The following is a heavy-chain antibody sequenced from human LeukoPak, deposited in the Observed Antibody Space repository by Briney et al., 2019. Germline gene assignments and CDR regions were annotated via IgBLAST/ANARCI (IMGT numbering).Heavy chain of an antibody. V-gene: IGHV3-30-3*01. CDR1: GFTFSRFA. CDR2: ISYDGSNK. CDR3: ARGSYSSGDFDY. D-gene: IGHD6-19*01. Sequence: GGSLRLSCAASGFTFSRFAMHWVRQGPGKGLEWVAVISYDGSNKDFADSVKGRSTISRDNSKNTLYLQMNSLKPDDTAVYYCARGSYSSGDFDYWGQGTLVTVSS. J-gene: IGHJ4*02.